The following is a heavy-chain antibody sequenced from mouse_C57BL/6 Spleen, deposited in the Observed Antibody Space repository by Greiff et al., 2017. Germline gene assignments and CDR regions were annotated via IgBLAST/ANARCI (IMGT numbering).Heavy chain of an antibody. CDR1: GYTFTDYE. J-gene: IGHJ3*01. CDR2: IDPETGGT. CDR3: TRSEEGGNYWFAY. V-gene: IGHV1-15*01. D-gene: IGHD2-1*01. Sequence: QVHVKQSGAELVRPGASVTLSCKASGYTFTDYEMHWVKQTPVHGLEWIGAIDPETGGTAYNQKFKGKAILTADKSSSTAYMELRSLTSEDSAVYYCTRSEEGGNYWFAYWGQGTLVTVSA.